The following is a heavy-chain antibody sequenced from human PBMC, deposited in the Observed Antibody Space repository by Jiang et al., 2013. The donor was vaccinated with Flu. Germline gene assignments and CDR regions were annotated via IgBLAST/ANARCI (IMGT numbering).Heavy chain of an antibody. Sequence: QLVESGAEVKKPGESLKISCKGSGYSFTSYWIGWVRQMPGKGLEWMGIIYPGDSDTRYSPSFQGQVTISADKSISTAYLQWSSLKASDTAMYYCARQTSYYYGSGSGYYYYYYGMDVWGQGTTVTVSS. V-gene: IGHV5-51*01. CDR3: ARQTSYYYGSGSGYYYYYYGMDV. J-gene: IGHJ6*02. CDR2: IYPGDSDT. D-gene: IGHD3-10*01. CDR1: GYSFTSYW.